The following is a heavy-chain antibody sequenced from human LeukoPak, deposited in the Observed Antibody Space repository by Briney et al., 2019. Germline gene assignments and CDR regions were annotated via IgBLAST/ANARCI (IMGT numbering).Heavy chain of an antibody. CDR2: IYTSGST. J-gene: IGHJ3*02. D-gene: IGHD2-15*01. V-gene: IGHV4-4*07. Sequence: SETLSLTCTVSGGSISSYYWSWIRQPAGKGLEWIGRIYTSGSTNYNPSLKSRVTMSVDTSKNQFSLKLSSVTAADTAVYYCAREPPVAGWKHALDIWGQGTMVTVSS. CDR1: GGSISSYY. CDR3: AREPPVAGWKHALDI.